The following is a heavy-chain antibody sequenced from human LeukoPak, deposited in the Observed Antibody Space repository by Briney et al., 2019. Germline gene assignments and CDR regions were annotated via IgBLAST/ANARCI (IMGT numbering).Heavy chain of an antibody. J-gene: IGHJ4*02. CDR2: ISSSSSTV. V-gene: IGHV3-48*02. Sequence: GGSLRLSCAASGFTFSSYGMHWVRQAPGKGLEWVSYISSSSSTVYYVDSVKGRFTISRDNARNSLYLQMNSLRDEDTAVYYCARVGSGSYSVDSWGQGTLVTVSS. CDR3: ARVGSGSYSVDS. D-gene: IGHD3-10*01. CDR1: GFTFSSYG.